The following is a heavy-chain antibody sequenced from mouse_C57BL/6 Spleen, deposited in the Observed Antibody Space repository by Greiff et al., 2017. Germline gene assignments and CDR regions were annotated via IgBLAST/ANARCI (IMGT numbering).Heavy chain of an antibody. Sequence: VQLQQSGAELVKPGASVKMSCKASGYTFTSYWITWVKQRPGQGLEWIGDLYPGSGSTNYNEKFKSKATLTVDTSSSTAYMQLSSLTSEDSAVYYCARRGRYYGSRDYWGKGTTLTVSS. V-gene: IGHV1-55*01. CDR2: LYPGSGST. D-gene: IGHD1-1*01. CDR3: ARRGRYYGSRDY. CDR1: GYTFTSYW. J-gene: IGHJ2*01.